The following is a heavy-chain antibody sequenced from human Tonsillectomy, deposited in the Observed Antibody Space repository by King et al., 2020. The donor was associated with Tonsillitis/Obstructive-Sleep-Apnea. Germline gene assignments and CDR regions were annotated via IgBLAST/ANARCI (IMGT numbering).Heavy chain of an antibody. J-gene: IGHJ4*02. CDR2: IWYDGSNK. CDR1: GFTFSSYG. Sequence: QLVQSGGGVVQPGRSLRLSCAASGFTFSSYGMHWVRQAPGKGLEWVAVIWYDGSNKYYADSVKGRFTISRDNSKNTLYLQMNSLRAEDTAVNYCARDPSLYDFWSGYDSGYFDYWGQGTLVTVSS. D-gene: IGHD3-3*01. CDR3: ARDPSLYDFWSGYDSGYFDY. V-gene: IGHV3-33*01.